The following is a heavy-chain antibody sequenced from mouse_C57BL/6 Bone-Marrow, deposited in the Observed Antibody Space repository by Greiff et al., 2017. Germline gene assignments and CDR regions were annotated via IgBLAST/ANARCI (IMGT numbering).Heavy chain of an antibody. J-gene: IGHJ2*01. V-gene: IGHV1-62-2*01. Sequence: VQLQQSGAELVKPGASVKLSCKASGYIFTEYTIHWVKQRSGQGLEWIGWFYPGSGSIKYNERFKDKATLTADKSSNTVYMELSILTSEDSAVYFWARHERYYDYEGYFDYWGQGTTLTVSS. D-gene: IGHD2-4*01. CDR1: GYIFTEYT. CDR2: FYPGSGSI. CDR3: ARHERYYDYEGYFDY.